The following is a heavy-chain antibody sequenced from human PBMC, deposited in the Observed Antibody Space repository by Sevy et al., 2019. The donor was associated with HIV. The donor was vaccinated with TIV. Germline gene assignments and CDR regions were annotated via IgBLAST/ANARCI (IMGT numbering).Heavy chain of an antibody. Sequence: GGSLRLSCAASGFTFSSYGMHWVRQAPGKGLEWVAVISYDGSNKYYVDSVKGRFTISRDNSKNTLYLQMNSLRAEDTAVYYCAKTFLIVGAPVDYWGQGTLVTVSS. J-gene: IGHJ4*02. V-gene: IGHV3-30*18. CDR2: ISYDGSNK. CDR3: AKTFLIVGAPVDY. CDR1: GFTFSSYG. D-gene: IGHD1-26*01.